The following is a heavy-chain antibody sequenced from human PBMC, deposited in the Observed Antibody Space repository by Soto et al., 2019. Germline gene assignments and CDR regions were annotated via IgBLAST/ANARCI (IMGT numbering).Heavy chain of an antibody. Sequence: VQLLESGGGLVQSGGSLRLSCAASGFSFSSYAITWVRQAPGNGLEWVSVISGNGDNTYYADSVKGRFSISRDNSKNTPYLQMNSRRAAETAIYYRATVASYGGNSLVFDYWVKGNLVAVSS. D-gene: IGHD2-21*01. J-gene: IGHJ4*02. V-gene: IGHV3-23*01. CDR2: ISGNGDNT. CDR3: ATVASYGGNSLVFDY. CDR1: GFSFSSYA.